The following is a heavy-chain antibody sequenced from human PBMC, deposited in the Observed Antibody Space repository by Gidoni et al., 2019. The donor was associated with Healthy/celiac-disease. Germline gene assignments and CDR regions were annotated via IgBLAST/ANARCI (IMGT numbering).Heavy chain of an antibody. CDR3: ARVPYYYGSSGYYDY. Sequence: QVQLVQSGAEVKTPGASVKVSCQASGYTFTGYYMHWVRQAPGQGLEWMGWIKPNSGGTNYAQKFQGRVTMTRYTSISTAYMELSRLRSDDTAVYYCARVPYYYGSSGYYDYWGQGTLVTVSS. CDR2: IKPNSGGT. D-gene: IGHD3-22*01. V-gene: IGHV1-2*02. J-gene: IGHJ4*02. CDR1: GYTFTGYY.